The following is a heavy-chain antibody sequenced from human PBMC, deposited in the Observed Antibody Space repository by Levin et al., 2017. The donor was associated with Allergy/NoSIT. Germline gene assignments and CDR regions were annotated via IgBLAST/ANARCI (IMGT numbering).Heavy chain of an antibody. D-gene: IGHD4-23*01. CDR2: INPSGGST. V-gene: IGHV1-46*01. CDR3: AREISSAGGNSFSRFDP. CDR1: GYTFTSYY. J-gene: IGHJ5*02. Sequence: ASVKVSCKASGYTFTSYYMHWVRQAPGQGLEWMGIINPSGGSTSYAQKFQGRVTMTRDTSTSTVYMELSSLRSEDTAVYYCAREISSAGGNSFSRFDPWGQGTLVTVSS.